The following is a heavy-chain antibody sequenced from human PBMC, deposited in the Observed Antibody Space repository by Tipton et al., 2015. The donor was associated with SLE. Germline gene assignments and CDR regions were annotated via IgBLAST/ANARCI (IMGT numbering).Heavy chain of an antibody. CDR2: IYYSGST. J-gene: IGHJ4*02. Sequence: TLSLTCTVSGGSISSHYWSWIRQPPGKGLEWIGYIYYSGSTNYNPSLKSRVTISVDTSKNQFSLKLSSVTAAGTAVYYCARDTGYSSGWLPLDYWGQGTLVTVSS. CDR1: GGSISSHY. D-gene: IGHD6-19*01. V-gene: IGHV4-59*11. CDR3: ARDTGYSSGWLPLDY.